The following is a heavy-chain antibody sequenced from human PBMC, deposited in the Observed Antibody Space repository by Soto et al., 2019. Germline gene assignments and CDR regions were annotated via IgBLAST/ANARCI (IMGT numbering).Heavy chain of an antibody. D-gene: IGHD6-6*01. CDR2: IYYSGST. CDR3: ARDGRAARSYYYYYMDV. CDR1: GGSISSGGYY. V-gene: IGHV4-31*03. J-gene: IGHJ6*03. Sequence: SETLSLTCTVSGGSISSGGYYWSWIRQRPGKGLEWIGYIYYSGSTYYNPSLKSRVTISVDTSKNQFSLKLSSVTAADTAVYYCARDGRAARSYYYYYMDVWGKGTTVTVSS.